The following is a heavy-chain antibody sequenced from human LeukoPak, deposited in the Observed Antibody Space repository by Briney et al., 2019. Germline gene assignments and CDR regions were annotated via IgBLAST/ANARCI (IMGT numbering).Heavy chain of an antibody. D-gene: IGHD6-13*01. CDR2: INSDGSTT. CDR3: ARARIAAGLIDY. J-gene: IGHJ4*02. Sequence: GGSLRLSCAASGFTFSSYWMHWVRQAPGKGLVWVSRINSDGSTTSYTDSVKGRFTISRDNAKNTLYLQMNSLRAEDTAVYYCARARIAAGLIDYWGRGTLVTASS. CDR1: GFTFSSYW. V-gene: IGHV3-74*01.